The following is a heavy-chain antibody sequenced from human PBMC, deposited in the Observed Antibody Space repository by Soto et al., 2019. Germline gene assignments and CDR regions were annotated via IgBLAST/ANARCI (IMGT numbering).Heavy chain of an antibody. J-gene: IGHJ3*02. CDR3: ARARTGNDAFDI. D-gene: IGHD1-1*01. CDR2: IKQDGSEK. CDR1: GFTFSSYW. Sequence: GGSLRLSCAASGFTFSSYWMSWVRQAPGKGLEWVANIKQDGSEKYYVDSVKARFTISRDNAKNSLYLQMNGLRAEDTAVDDCARARTGNDAFDIWGQGTMVTVSS. V-gene: IGHV3-7*03.